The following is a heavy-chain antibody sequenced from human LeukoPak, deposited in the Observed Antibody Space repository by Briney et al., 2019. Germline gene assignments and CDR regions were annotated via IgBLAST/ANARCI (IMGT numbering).Heavy chain of an antibody. D-gene: IGHD6-13*01. CDR2: IYYSGST. J-gene: IGHJ4*02. Sequence: SETLSLTCTVSGGSISSYYWSWIRQPPGKGLEWIGYIYYSGSTNYNPSLKSRVTISVDTSKNQFSLKLSSATAADTAVYYCARPRLGQLVQFDYWGQGTLVTVSS. CDR3: ARPRLGQLVQFDY. V-gene: IGHV4-59*08. CDR1: GGSISSYY.